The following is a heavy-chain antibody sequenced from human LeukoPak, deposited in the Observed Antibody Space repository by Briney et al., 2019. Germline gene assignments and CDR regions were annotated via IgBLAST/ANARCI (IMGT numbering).Heavy chain of an antibody. CDR3: ARVGCTTTSCLAN. CDR2: IEQDGSEK. D-gene: IGHD2-2*01. J-gene: IGHJ4*02. V-gene: IGHV3-7*01. CDR1: GLTFSSYW. Sequence: GGSLRLSCAVSGLTFSSYWMTWVRQAPGKGLELVANIEQDGSEKYYVDSVKGRFTISRDNAKNSLYLQMSSLRVEDTAVYYCARVGCTTTSCLANWGQGTLVTVSS.